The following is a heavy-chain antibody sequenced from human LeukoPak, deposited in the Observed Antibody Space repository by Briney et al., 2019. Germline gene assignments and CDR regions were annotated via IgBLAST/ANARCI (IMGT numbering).Heavy chain of an antibody. Sequence: ASVKVSCKASGYTFTSYDINWVRHATGQGLEWVGWMNPNSGNTGYAQKFQGRVTMTRNTSISTAYMELSSLRSEDTAVYYCARGERGAKLLGYYYYYMDVWGKGTTVTISS. CDR1: GYTFTSYD. D-gene: IGHD1-1*01. CDR2: MNPNSGNT. V-gene: IGHV1-8*01. J-gene: IGHJ6*03. CDR3: ARGERGAKLLGYYYYYMDV.